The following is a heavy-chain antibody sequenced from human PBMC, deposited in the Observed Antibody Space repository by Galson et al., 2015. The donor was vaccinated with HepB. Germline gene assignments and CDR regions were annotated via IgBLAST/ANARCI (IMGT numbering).Heavy chain of an antibody. CDR3: AREENYYDSSDPGNYFDY. Sequence: SVKVSCKASGYTFTGYYMHWVRQAPGQGLEWMGWINPNSGGTNYAQKFQGWVTMTRDTSISTAYMELSSLRSEDTAVYYCAREENYYDSSDPGNYFDYWGQGTLVTVSS. J-gene: IGHJ4*02. D-gene: IGHD3-22*01. CDR2: INPNSGGT. V-gene: IGHV1-2*04. CDR1: GYTFTGYY.